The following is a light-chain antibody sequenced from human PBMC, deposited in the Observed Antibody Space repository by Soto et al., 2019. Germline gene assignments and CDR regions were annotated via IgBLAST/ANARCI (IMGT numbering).Light chain of an antibody. V-gene: IGLV1-51*01. J-gene: IGLJ2*01. CDR3: GTWDSSLSAGFVV. Sequence: QSVLTQPPSVSAAPGQRVTISCSGSSSNIGNNDVSWYQQLPGTAPKLLIYDNDKQPSGTPDRISGSKSGTSATLGIAGLQTGDEADYYCGTWDSSLSAGFVVFGGGTKVTVL. CDR1: SSNIGNND. CDR2: DND.